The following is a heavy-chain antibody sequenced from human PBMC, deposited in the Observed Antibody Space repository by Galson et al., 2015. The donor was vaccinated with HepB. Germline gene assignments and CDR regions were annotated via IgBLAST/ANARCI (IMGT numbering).Heavy chain of an antibody. V-gene: IGHV3-64D*06. Sequence: SLRLSCAASGFTFSSYAMHWVRQAPGKGLEYVSAISSNGGSTYYADSVKGRFTISRDNSKNTLYLQMSSLRAEDTAVYYCVKGSYGSGSYYNVPDFDYWGQGTLVTVSS. D-gene: IGHD3-10*01. J-gene: IGHJ4*02. CDR2: ISSNGGST. CDR3: VKGSYGSGSYYNVPDFDY. CDR1: GFTFSSYA.